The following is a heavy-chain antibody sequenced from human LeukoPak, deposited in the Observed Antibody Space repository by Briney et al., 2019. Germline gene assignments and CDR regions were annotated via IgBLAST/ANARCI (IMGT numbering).Heavy chain of an antibody. Sequence: SETLSLTCTVSGGSISSGSYYWSWIRQPAGKGLEWIGRIYTSGSTNYNPSLKSRVTISVDTSKNQFSLNLSSVTAADTAVYYCASALFPWAEYFQHWGQGTLVTVSS. CDR1: GGSISSGSYY. CDR3: ASALFPWAEYFQH. CDR2: IYTSGST. J-gene: IGHJ1*01. V-gene: IGHV4-61*02. D-gene: IGHD2-21*01.